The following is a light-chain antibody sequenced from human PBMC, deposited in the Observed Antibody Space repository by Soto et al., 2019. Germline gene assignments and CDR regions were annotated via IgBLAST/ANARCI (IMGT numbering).Light chain of an antibody. Sequence: DIQMTQSTTSLSASVGDRVTITCQASQDISKSLNWYQQKPEKAPKVLIYDASNVQTGVPSRFSGSGSGTDFTFTISSLQPEDIATYYCQQYENLPLTFGGGSIVDIK. CDR2: DAS. V-gene: IGKV1-33*01. CDR1: QDISKS. CDR3: QQYENLPLT. J-gene: IGKJ4*01.